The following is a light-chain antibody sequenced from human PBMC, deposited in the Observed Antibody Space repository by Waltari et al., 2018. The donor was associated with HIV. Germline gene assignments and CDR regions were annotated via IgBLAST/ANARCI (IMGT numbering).Light chain of an antibody. CDR2: RSD. CDR3: ASWDDNLSHWV. J-gene: IGLJ3*02. Sequence: QSVLTQAPSVSRPPGQRVIMSCSGSASNIGNNFVSCLQQVPGRAPRLVIYRSDQLPSSVPDRISAAKAGSSATLAITGLQSGDEAVYFCASWDDNLSHWVFGGGTKVTV. V-gene: IGLV1-47*01. CDR1: ASNIGNNF.